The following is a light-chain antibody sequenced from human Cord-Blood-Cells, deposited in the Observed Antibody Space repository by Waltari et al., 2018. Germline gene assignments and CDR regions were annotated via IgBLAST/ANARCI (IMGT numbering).Light chain of an antibody. V-gene: IGKV1-9*01. CDR3: QQLNSLFT. Sequence: IQLTQSPSSLSASVGDRVTITWRARQGIRSYLAWSQQIQGNAPKLLIYAASTLQSGVPSKFNGSGSGTDFTLTISSLQPEDFATYYCQQLNSLFTFGPGTKVDIK. CDR2: AAS. CDR1: QGIRSY. J-gene: IGKJ3*01.